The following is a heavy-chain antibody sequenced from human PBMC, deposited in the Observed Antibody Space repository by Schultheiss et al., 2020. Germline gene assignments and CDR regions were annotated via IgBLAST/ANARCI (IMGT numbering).Heavy chain of an antibody. D-gene: IGHD6-19*01. CDR1: GGSISSGDYY. CDR2: IYYSGST. J-gene: IGHJ4*02. Sequence: SETLSLTCTVSGGSISSGDYYWSWIRQPPGKGLEWIGYIYYSGSTYYNPSLKSRVIISVDTSKNQFSLKLNSVTAADTAIYYCARGIPVAITNLDSWGQGTLVTVSS. CDR3: ARGIPVAITNLDS. V-gene: IGHV4-30-4*02.